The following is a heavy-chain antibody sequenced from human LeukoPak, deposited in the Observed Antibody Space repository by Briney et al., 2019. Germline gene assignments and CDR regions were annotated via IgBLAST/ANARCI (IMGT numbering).Heavy chain of an antibody. CDR1: GFAFSSYA. J-gene: IGHJ4*02. CDR3: AKGRWPQGYDSSGYYPDY. Sequence: GGSLRLSCAASGFAFSSYAVSWVRQAPGKGLEWVSAISGSGGSTYYADSVKGRFTISRDNSKNTLYLQMNSLRAEDTAVYYCAKGRWPQGYDSSGYYPDYWGQGTLVTVSS. D-gene: IGHD3-22*01. CDR2: ISGSGGST. V-gene: IGHV3-23*01.